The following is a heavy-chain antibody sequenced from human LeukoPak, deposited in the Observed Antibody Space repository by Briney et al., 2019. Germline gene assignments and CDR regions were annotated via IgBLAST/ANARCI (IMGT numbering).Heavy chain of an antibody. J-gene: IGHJ4*02. CDR2: ISSDGTST. D-gene: IGHD4-17*01. Sequence: GGSLRLSCAPSGFTFSSYWMHWVRQAPGKGLVWVSRISSDGTSTSYADSVKGRFTISRDNAKNTLYLQMNSLRAEDTAVYYCARVHYGDYVDYWGLGTLVTVSS. CDR3: ARVHYGDYVDY. V-gene: IGHV3-74*01. CDR1: GFTFSSYW.